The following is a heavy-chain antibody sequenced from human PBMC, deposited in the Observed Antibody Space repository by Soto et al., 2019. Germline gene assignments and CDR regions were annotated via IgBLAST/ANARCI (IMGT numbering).Heavy chain of an antibody. J-gene: IGHJ4*02. V-gene: IGHV4-31*03. CDR3: ARGLAQDIVVVVAATPVFDY. Sequence: QVQLQESGPGLVKPSQTLSLTCTVSGGSISSGGYYWSWIRQHPGKGLEWIGYIYYSGSTYYNPSLKSRVTISVDTSKNQFSLKLSSVTAADTAVYYCARGLAQDIVVVVAATPVFDYWGQGTLVTVSS. CDR2: IYYSGST. CDR1: GGSISSGGYY. D-gene: IGHD2-15*01.